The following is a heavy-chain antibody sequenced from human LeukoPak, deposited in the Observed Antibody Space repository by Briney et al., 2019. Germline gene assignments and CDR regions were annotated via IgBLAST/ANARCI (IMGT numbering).Heavy chain of an antibody. Sequence: GGSLRLSCSASGFSFSIYVMHWVRQAPGKGLEYVSAIIGSGSSAYYADSVKGRFTISRDNSKSTLYLHMSSLRPEDTAAYFCVRAEGFTGYPDWGQGTLVTVSS. J-gene: IGHJ4*02. V-gene: IGHV3-64D*06. CDR1: GFSFSIYV. CDR3: VRAEGFTGYPD. D-gene: IGHD5-12*01. CDR2: IIGSGSSA.